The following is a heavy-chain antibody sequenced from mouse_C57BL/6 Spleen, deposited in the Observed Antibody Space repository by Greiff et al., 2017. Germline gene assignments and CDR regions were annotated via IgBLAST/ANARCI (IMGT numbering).Heavy chain of an antibody. D-gene: IGHD2-4*01. V-gene: IGHV2-2*01. CDR3: AGNRDDYGYYFDY. CDR1: GFSLTSYG. CDR2: IWSGGST. J-gene: IGHJ2*01. Sequence: VKLVESGPGLVQPSQSLSITCTVSGFSLTSYGVHWVRQSPGKGLEWLGVIWSGGSTDYNAAFISRLSISKDNSKSQVSFKMNSLQADDTAIYYCAGNRDDYGYYFDYWGQGTTLTVSS.